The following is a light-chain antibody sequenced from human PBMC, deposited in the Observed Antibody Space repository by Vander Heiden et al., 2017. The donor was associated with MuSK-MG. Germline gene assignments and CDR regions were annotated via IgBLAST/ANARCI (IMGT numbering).Light chain of an antibody. Sequence: DIQMTQSPSSLSASVGDRVTITCRASQSIRRYLNWYQQKPGKVPKLLIYGASSLQSGVPSRFSGSGFGTDFTLTITRLQPEDFATYYCQQKNITPLSFGQGTKVEIK. CDR1: QSIRRY. CDR3: QQKNITPLS. J-gene: IGKJ1*01. CDR2: GAS. V-gene: IGKV1-39*01.